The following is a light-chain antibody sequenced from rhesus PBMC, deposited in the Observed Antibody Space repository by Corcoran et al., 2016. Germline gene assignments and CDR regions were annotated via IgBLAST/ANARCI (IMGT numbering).Light chain of an antibody. V-gene: IGKV1-36*02. Sequence: DIQMTQTPSSLSASVGDRVSITCRASQGISDSLSWTQQKPGKALKRLFYDASSLVSGVASRFSGSGARTEFTLHISSLQPEDLAAYYCLQRYSTPLTFGPGTKLDIK. CDR2: DAS. CDR3: LQRYSTPLT. J-gene: IGKJ3*01. CDR1: QGISDS.